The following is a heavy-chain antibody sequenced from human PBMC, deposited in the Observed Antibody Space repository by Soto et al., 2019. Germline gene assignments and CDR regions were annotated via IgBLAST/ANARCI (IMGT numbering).Heavy chain of an antibody. D-gene: IGHD2-21*02. J-gene: IGHJ4*02. V-gene: IGHV3-9*01. Sequence: SLRLSCAASGFIFDNHAMNWVRQAPGKGLEWVAGVSWNSGSIDYADSVKGRFTISRDNAKNSLYLQMNSLRAGDTAFYYCARDRCGGDFYYFDYWGQGTLVTVSS. CDR3: ARDRCGGDFYYFDY. CDR1: GFIFDNHA. CDR2: VSWNSGSI.